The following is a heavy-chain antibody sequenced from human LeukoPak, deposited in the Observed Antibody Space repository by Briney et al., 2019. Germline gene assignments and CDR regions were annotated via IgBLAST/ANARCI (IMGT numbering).Heavy chain of an antibody. D-gene: IGHD3-16*01. V-gene: IGHV3-23*01. CDR1: GYTFYNYA. CDR3: AKYGSGQLWLLGWYFDF. J-gene: IGHJ2*01. CDR2: ISHDGAST. Sequence: GGSQRLSCAASGYTFYNYAVTWVRRAPGKGLEWVSSISHDGASTHYADSVKGRFTISRDNSKNTVFLQMDSLRAEDTAVYFCAKYGSGQLWLLGWYFDFWGRGTLVSVSS.